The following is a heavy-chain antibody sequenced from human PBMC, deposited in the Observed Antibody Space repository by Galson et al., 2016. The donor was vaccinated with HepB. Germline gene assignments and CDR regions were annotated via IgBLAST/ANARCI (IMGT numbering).Heavy chain of an antibody. CDR1: GYTLTELS. J-gene: IGHJ3*02. CDR3: ATRRPAVVAAATAWSDAFDI. Sequence: SVKVSCKVSGYTLTELSIHWVRQAPGKGLEWMGSFDLIDDKTIYAQRFQGRVNVAADTSTDTAYMELSSLRSEDTAVYYCATRRPAVVAAATAWSDAFDIWGQGTTVTVSS. CDR2: FDLIDDKT. D-gene: IGHD2-2*01. V-gene: IGHV1-24*01.